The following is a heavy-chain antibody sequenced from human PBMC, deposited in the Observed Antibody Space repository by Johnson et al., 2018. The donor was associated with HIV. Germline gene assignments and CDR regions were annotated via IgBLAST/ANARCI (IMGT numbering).Heavy chain of an antibody. V-gene: IGHV3-30-3*01. D-gene: IGHD6-19*01. CDR3: ARVWRSIAVDGNVAFDI. CDR2: ISYDGSNK. J-gene: IGHJ3*02. CDR1: GFTFSSYA. Sequence: QVQLVESGGGVVQPGRSLRLSCAASGFTFSSYAIHWVRQAPGKGLEWVSRISYDGSNKHYADSVKGRFNISRDNSKKMVNLQMNGLRAEDTAVYYCARVWRSIAVDGNVAFDIWGQGTRVTVSS.